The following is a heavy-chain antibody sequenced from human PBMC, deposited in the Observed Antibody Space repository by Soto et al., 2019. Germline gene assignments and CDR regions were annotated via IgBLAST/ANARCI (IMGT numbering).Heavy chain of an antibody. Sequence: LSLTCAVSGGSISSSNWWSWVRQPPGKGLEWIGEIYHSGSTNYNPSLKSRVTISVDKSKNQFSLKLSSVTAADTAVYYCASRGYSYGPYYFDYWGQGTLVTVSS. V-gene: IGHV4-4*02. CDR3: ASRGYSYGPYYFDY. CDR2: IYHSGST. J-gene: IGHJ4*02. CDR1: GGSISSSNW. D-gene: IGHD5-18*01.